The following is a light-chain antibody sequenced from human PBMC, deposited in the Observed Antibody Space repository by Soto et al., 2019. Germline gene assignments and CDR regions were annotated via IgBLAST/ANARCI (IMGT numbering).Light chain of an antibody. CDR3: QQRSNWPSIT. J-gene: IGKJ5*01. Sequence: EIAMTQSPATLSVSPGERAILSCRASQSVSSYLARYQQKPGQAPRLLIYDASNRATGIPARFSGSGSGTDFTLTINSLEPEDSAVYYCQQRSNWPSITFGQGTRLEIK. V-gene: IGKV3-11*01. CDR2: DAS. CDR1: QSVSSY.